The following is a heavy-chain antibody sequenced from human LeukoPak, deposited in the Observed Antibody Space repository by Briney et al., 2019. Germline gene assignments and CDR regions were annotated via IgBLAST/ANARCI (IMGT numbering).Heavy chain of an antibody. CDR2: INSDGSST. J-gene: IGHJ4*02. D-gene: IGHD3-16*01. V-gene: IGHV3-74*01. CDR3: ARFNYDSKYYDY. Sequence: GGSLRLSCVASSFTFSDYWMHWVRQAPGKGLVWVPRINSDGSSTNYADSVKGRFTISRDNAKNTLYLQMNSLRAEDTAVYYCARFNYDSKYYDYWGQGTLVTVSS. CDR1: SFTFSDYW.